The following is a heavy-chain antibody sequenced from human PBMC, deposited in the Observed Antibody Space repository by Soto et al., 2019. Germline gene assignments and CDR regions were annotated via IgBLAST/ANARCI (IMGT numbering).Heavy chain of an antibody. V-gene: IGHV4-31*03. CDR2: SYYSGST. Sequence: SGTRALACTVSGGSISRGGYYWRWIRQHPGKCLEWIGYSYYSGSTYDNPSLKSRVSISXXAXXXXXSLXRXXVSXWGTAVYYCARVSKGPGRYGMDVWGQGTTVT. CDR1: GGSISRGGYY. D-gene: IGHD4-4*01. J-gene: IGHJ6*02. CDR3: ARVSKGPGRYGMDV.